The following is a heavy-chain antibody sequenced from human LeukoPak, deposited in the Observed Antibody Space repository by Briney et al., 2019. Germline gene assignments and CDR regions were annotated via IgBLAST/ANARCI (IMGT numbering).Heavy chain of an antibody. D-gene: IGHD3-22*01. CDR3: AREGSGYKYNWFDP. Sequence: SETLSLTCTVSGGSISSYYWSWIRQPPGKGLEWIGYTYYSGSTNYNPSLKSRVTISVDTSKNQFSLKLSSVTAADTAVYYCAREGSGYKYNWFDPWGQGTLVTVSS. CDR2: TYYSGST. J-gene: IGHJ5*02. V-gene: IGHV4-59*12. CDR1: GGSISSYY.